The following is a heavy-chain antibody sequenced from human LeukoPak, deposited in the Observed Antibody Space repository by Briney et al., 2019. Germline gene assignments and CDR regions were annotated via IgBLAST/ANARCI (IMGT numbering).Heavy chain of an antibody. J-gene: IGHJ4*02. CDR2: IYHSGST. D-gene: IGHD2-15*01. CDR1: GGSISSYY. V-gene: IGHV4-59*08. Sequence: PSETLSLTCTVSGGSISSYYWSWIRQPPGKGPEWIGYIYHSGSTNYNPSLKSRVTISVDTSKNQFSLKLSSVTAADTAVYYCARHYCSGGSCYYFDYWGQGILVTVSS. CDR3: ARHYCSGGSCYYFDY.